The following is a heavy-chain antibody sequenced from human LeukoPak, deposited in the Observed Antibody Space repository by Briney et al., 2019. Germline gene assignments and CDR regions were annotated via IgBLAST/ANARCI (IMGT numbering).Heavy chain of an antibody. Sequence: ASVKVSCKASGYTFTGYYMHWVRQAPGQGLEWMGRINPNSGGTNYAQKFQGRVTMTRDTSISTAYMELSRLRSDDTAVYYCASIGIAAAGTGDYWGQGTLVTVSS. CDR2: INPNSGGT. CDR3: ASIGIAAAGTGDY. CDR1: GYTFTGYY. V-gene: IGHV1-2*06. J-gene: IGHJ4*02. D-gene: IGHD6-13*01.